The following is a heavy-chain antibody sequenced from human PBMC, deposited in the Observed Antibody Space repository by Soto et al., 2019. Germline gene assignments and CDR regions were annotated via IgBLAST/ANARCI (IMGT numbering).Heavy chain of an antibody. D-gene: IGHD6-13*01. CDR2: ISSSSSYI. J-gene: IGHJ6*02. CDR3: ARDREAIVAAGTEGDSYYYGMDV. CDR1: GFTFSRYS. V-gene: IGHV3-21*01. Sequence: PGGSLRLSCAASGFTFSRYSMNWARQAPGKGLEWVSSISSSSSYIYYADSVKGRFTISRDNAENSVYLQMNSLRAEDTAVYYCARDREAIVAAGTEGDSYYYGMDVWGQGTTVTVSS.